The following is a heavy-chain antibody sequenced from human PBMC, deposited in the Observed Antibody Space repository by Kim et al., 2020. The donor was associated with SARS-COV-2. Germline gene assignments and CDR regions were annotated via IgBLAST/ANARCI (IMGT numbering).Heavy chain of an antibody. CDR2: IYHSGST. CDR3: ARDRRNYYGSGSYTGNWFDP. J-gene: IGHJ5*02. Sequence: SETLSLTCTVSGYSISSGYYWGWIRQPPGKGLEWIGSIYHSGSTYYNPSLKSRVTISVDTSKNQFSLKLSSVTAADTAVYYCARDRRNYYGSGSYTGNWFDPWGQGTLVTVSS. D-gene: IGHD3-10*01. CDR1: GYSISSGYY. V-gene: IGHV4-38-2*02.